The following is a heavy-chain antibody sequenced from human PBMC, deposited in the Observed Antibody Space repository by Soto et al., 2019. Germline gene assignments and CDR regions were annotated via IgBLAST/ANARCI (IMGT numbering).Heavy chain of an antibody. J-gene: IGHJ4*02. V-gene: IGHV3-15*01. CDR3: TTDDPINRN. Sequence: GGSRRLSCAASGFTFSIALMSGVRQAPGKGLEWVGRIKSKTDGGTTDYAAPVEGRFTISRDDSKNTLYLQMNSLKTEDTAVYYCTTDDPINRNWGQGTLVTVSS. CDR2: IKSKTDGGTT. CDR1: GFTFSIAL.